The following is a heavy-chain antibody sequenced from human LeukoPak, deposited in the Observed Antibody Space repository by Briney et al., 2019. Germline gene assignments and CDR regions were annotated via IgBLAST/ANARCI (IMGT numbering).Heavy chain of an antibody. CDR3: AKDPTHFRVWDDYDTNILSH. J-gene: IGHJ4*02. V-gene: IGHV3-48*03. Sequence: GGSLRLSCAASGFTFSSYEMNWVRQAPGKGLEWVSYISSSGSTIYYADSVKGRFTISRDNSKNTLYLQMNSLRADDTAVYYCAKDPTHFRVWDDYDTNILSHWGQGTLVTVSS. D-gene: IGHD4/OR15-4a*01. CDR1: GFTFSSYE. CDR2: ISSSGSTI.